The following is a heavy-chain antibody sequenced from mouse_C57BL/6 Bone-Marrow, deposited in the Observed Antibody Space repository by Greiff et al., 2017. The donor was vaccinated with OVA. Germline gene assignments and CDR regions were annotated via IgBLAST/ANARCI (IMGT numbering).Heavy chain of an antibody. Sequence: QVQLKQSGAELARPGASVKLSCKASGYTFTSYGISWVKQRTGQGLEWIGEIYPRSGNTYYNEKFKGKATLTADKSSSTAYMELRSLTSEDSAVYFCARPHDGYYENYFDDWGQGTTLTVSS. D-gene: IGHD2-3*01. V-gene: IGHV1-81*01. CDR3: ARPHDGYYENYFDD. CDR2: IYPRSGNT. CDR1: GYTFTSYG. J-gene: IGHJ2*01.